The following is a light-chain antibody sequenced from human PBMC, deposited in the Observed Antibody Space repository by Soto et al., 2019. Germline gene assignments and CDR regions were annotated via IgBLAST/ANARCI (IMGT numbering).Light chain of an antibody. Sequence: QSVLTQPPSVAGALGQRVTISCTGITSNIGAGYDVHWYQLLPGRAPKLLIYGNTNRPSGVPDRFSGSKYATSAYLAITGLQAEDEAIYYCQSYQNALSAPTSVFGKGTKVTVL. CDR2: GNT. CDR3: QSYQNALSAPTSV. CDR1: TSNIGAGYD. J-gene: IGLJ1*01. V-gene: IGLV1-40*01.